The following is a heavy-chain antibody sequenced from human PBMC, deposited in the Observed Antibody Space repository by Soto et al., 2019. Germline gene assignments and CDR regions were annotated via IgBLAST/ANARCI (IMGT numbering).Heavy chain of an antibody. CDR1: GFPFSDYY. J-gene: IGHJ4*02. Sequence: QVQLVESGGDLVTPGGSLRLSCAASGFPFSDYYMSWIRQAPGKGLEWVSSIGSSSSYTNYADSVKGRFTISRDNAKNSLYLQMNSLRAADTAVYYCARRRPTGYYNYWGQGTLVTVSA. D-gene: IGHD3-9*01. V-gene: IGHV3-11*05. CDR2: IGSSSSYT. CDR3: ARRRPTGYYNY.